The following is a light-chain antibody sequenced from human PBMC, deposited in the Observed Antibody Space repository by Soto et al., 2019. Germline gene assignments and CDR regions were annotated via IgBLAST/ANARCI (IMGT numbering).Light chain of an antibody. CDR1: QSVTSY. Sequence: EIVLTQSPATLSLSPGERATLSCRASQSVTSYLAWYQQKPGRAPRLLTYDASSRATGIPARFSGSGSGTDFTLTISSLEPEDFAVYYCQQRSNWQITFGQGTRLEIK. V-gene: IGKV3-11*01. CDR2: DAS. J-gene: IGKJ5*01. CDR3: QQRSNWQIT.